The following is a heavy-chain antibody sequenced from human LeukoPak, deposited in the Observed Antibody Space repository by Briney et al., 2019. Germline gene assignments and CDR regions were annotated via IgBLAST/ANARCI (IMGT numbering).Heavy chain of an antibody. CDR1: GYSISSGYY. J-gene: IGHJ4*02. CDR2: IYHSGST. Sequence: SETQSLTCAVSGYSISSGYYWGWIRQPPGKGLEWLGSIYHSGSTYYNPSLKSRVTISVDTSKNQFSLKLSSVTAADTAVYYCANFWSGYPYYFDYWGQGTLVTVSS. D-gene: IGHD3-3*01. CDR3: ANFWSGYPYYFDY. V-gene: IGHV4-38-2*01.